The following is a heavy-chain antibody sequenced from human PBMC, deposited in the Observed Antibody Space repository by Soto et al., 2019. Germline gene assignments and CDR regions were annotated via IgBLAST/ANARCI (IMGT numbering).Heavy chain of an antibody. CDR2: IWYDGSIK. Sequence: QVQLVESGGGVVQPGRSLRLSCAPSGFTFSNYAMHWVRQAPGKGLEWVAVIWYDGSIKYYADSVKGRFTISRDNSKNTLHLQMTSLRAEDTAVYYCARDADYGDDPSEYPGYYFDYWGQGTLVTVSS. J-gene: IGHJ4*02. V-gene: IGHV3-33*01. D-gene: IGHD4-17*01. CDR3: ARDADYGDDPSEYPGYYFDY. CDR1: GFTFSNYA.